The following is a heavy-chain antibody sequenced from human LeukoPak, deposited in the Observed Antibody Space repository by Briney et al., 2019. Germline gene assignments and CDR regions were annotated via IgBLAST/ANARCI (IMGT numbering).Heavy chain of an antibody. Sequence: GGSLRLSCAASGFTFSSYSMNWVHQAPGKGLVWVSRINSDGSSTSYADSVKGRFTISRDNAKNTLYLQMNSLRAEDTAVYYCARGGGAVADYWGQGTLVTVSS. CDR1: GFTFSSYS. J-gene: IGHJ4*02. D-gene: IGHD6-19*01. V-gene: IGHV3-74*01. CDR3: ARGGGAVADY. CDR2: INSDGSST.